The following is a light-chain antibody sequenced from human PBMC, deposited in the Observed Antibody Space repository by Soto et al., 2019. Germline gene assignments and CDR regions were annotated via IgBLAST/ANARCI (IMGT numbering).Light chain of an antibody. V-gene: IGLV1-44*01. Sequence: QAVVTQPPSASGTPGQRVTISCSGSSSNIGTNTVNWYKQVPGTAPTLLIYTDRQRPAGVPGRFSGSKSGTSASLAISGLRSEDEADYYCAAWDGSLNGVLFGGGTKVTVL. CDR2: TDR. J-gene: IGLJ2*01. CDR1: SSNIGTNT. CDR3: AAWDGSLNGVL.